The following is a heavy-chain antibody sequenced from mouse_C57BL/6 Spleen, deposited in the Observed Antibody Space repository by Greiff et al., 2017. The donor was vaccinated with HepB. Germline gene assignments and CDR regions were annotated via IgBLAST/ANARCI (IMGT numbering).Heavy chain of an antibody. V-gene: IGHV1-18*01. CDR3: ARAGDCGSGDYFDY. D-gene: IGHD1-1*01. J-gene: IGHJ2*01. CDR2: INPNNGGT. CDR1: GYTFTDYN. Sequence: VQLQQSGPELVKPGASVKIPCKASGYTFTDYNMDWVQQSHGKSLEWIGDINPNNGGTFYNQKFKGKVTLTVDKSSSTAYMELRSLTSEDTAVYYCARAGDCGSGDYFDYWGQGTTLTVSS.